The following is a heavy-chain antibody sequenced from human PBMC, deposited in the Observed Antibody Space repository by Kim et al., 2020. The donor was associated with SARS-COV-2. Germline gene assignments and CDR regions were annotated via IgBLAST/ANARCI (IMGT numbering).Heavy chain of an antibody. D-gene: IGHD6-19*01. V-gene: IGHV3-7*05. CDR1: GFTFSSYW. Sequence: GGSLRLSCAASGFTFSSYWMTWVRQAPGKGLEWVANIKQDGSEKYYVDSVKGRFTISRDNAKNSLYLQMNSLRAEDTAVYYCAREQWLEAFDYWGQGTLVTVSS. CDR2: IKQDGSEK. CDR3: AREQWLEAFDY. J-gene: IGHJ4*02.